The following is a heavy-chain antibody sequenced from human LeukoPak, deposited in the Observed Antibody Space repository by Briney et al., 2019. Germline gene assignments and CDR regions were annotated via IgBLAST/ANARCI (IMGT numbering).Heavy chain of an antibody. CDR3: ARDRGYTQDY. CDR1: GFTFSTYW. D-gene: IGHD5-12*01. Sequence: QAGGSLRLSCAASGFTFSTYWMHWVRHAPGKGLVWVSHIKSDGSSTSYADSVKGRFTISRDNAKNTLYLQMNSLRAEDTAVYFCARDRGYTQDYWGQGTLVTVSS. V-gene: IGHV3-74*01. CDR2: IKSDGSST. J-gene: IGHJ4*02.